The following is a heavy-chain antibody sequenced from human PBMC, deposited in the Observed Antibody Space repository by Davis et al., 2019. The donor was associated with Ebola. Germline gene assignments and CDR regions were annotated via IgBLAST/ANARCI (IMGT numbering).Heavy chain of an antibody. CDR1: GFTFSDYY. CDR3: ANPDIVVVPAALTQ. D-gene: IGHD2-2*01. V-gene: IGHV3-11*01. CDR2: ISSSGSTI. Sequence: PGGSLRLSCAASGFTFSDYYMSWIRQAPGKGLEWVSYISSSGSTIYYADSVKGRFTISRDNAKNSLYLQMNSLRAEDTAVYYCANPDIVVVPAALTQWGQGTLVTVSS. J-gene: IGHJ4*02.